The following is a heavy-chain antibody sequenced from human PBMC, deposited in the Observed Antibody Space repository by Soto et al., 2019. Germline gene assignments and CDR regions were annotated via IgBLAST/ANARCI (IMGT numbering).Heavy chain of an antibody. CDR2: ISWNSGSI. CDR3: AKAGCSSTSCSTHPPYYYYYYYMDV. V-gene: IGHV3-9*01. D-gene: IGHD2-2*02. Sequence: GGSLRLSCAASGFTFDDYAMHWVRQAPGKGLEWVSGISWNSGSIGYADSVKGRFTISRDNAKNSLYLQMNSLRAEDTALYYCAKAGCSSTSCSTHPPYYYYYYYMDVWGKGTTVTVSS. J-gene: IGHJ6*03. CDR1: GFTFDDYA.